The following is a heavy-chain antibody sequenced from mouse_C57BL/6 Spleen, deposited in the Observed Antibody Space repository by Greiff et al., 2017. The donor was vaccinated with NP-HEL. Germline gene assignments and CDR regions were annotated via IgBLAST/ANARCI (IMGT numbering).Heavy chain of an antibody. CDR3: ARPEGPYYYGSSFSLAY. CDR2: IWSDGST. CDR1: GFSLTSYG. J-gene: IGHJ3*01. Sequence: VHLVESGPGLVAPSQSLSITCTVSGFSLTSYGVHWVRQPPGKGLEWLVVIWSDGSTTYNSALNSRLSISKDNSKSQVFLKMNSLQTDDTAMYYCARPEGPYYYGSSFSLAYWGQGTLVTVSA. D-gene: IGHD1-1*01. V-gene: IGHV2-6*03.